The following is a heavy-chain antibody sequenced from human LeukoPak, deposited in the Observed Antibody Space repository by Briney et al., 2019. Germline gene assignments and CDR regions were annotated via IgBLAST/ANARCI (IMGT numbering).Heavy chain of an antibody. Sequence: GGSLRLSCAASGFTFSTYAMHWVRQGPGKGLEWVAVISYDGSNKYYADSVKDRFTISRDNSKNTLYLQMSSLSAEDTAVYYCARTTTPHYYGSGSYALGYWGQGTLVTVPS. D-gene: IGHD3-10*01. CDR2: ISYDGSNK. CDR3: ARTTTPHYYGSGSYALGY. J-gene: IGHJ4*02. V-gene: IGHV3-30-3*01. CDR1: GFTFSTYA.